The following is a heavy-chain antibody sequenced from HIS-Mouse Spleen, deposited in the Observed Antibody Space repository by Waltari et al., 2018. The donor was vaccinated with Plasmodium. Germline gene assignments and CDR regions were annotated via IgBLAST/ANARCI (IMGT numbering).Heavy chain of an antibody. CDR1: GFTFSSYW. CDR2: SNSDGSST. Sequence: EVQLVESGGGLVQPGGSLRLSCAASGFTFSSYWMHWVRQAPGKGLVWFSRSNSDGSSTSYADSVKGRFTISRDNAKNTLYLQMNSLRAEDTAVYYCARVGDFWSGYCNDYWGQGTLVTVSS. V-gene: IGHV3-74*01. J-gene: IGHJ4*02. D-gene: IGHD3-3*01. CDR3: ARVGDFWSGYCNDY.